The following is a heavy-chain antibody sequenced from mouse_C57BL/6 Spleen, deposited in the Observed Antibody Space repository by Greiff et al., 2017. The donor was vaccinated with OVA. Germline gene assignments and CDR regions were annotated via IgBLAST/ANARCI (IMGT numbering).Heavy chain of an antibody. CDR1: GYTFTSYW. CDR3: ERRDGSSYGWYFDV. V-gene: IGHV1-50*01. D-gene: IGHD1-1*01. J-gene: IGHJ1*03. Sequence: VQLQQPGAELVKPGASVKLSCKASGYTFTSYWMQWVKQRPGQGLEWIGEIDPSDSYTNYNQKFKGKATLTVDTSSSTAYMQLSSLTSEDAAVYYCERRDGSSYGWYFDVWGTGTTVTVSS. CDR2: IDPSDSYT.